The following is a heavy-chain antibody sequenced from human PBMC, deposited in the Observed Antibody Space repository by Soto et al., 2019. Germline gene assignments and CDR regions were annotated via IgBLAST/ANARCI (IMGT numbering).Heavy chain of an antibody. CDR3: ARDYKYVRHYYYGMDV. D-gene: IGHD1-1*01. CDR1: GGSISSGGYY. V-gene: IGHV4-31*03. J-gene: IGHJ6*02. Sequence: PSETLSLTCTVSGGSISSGGYYWSWIRQHPGKGLEWIGYIYYSGSTYYNPSLKSRVTISVDTSKNQFSLKLSSVTAADTAVYYCARDYKYVRHYYYGMDVWGQGTTVTVSS. CDR2: IYYSGST.